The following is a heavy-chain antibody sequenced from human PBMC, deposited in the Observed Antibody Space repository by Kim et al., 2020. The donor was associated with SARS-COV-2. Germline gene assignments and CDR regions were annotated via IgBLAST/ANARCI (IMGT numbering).Heavy chain of an antibody. V-gene: IGHV3-7*01. Sequence: GGSLRLSCAASGFTFSSYWMSWVRQAPGKGLEWVANIKQDGSEKYYVDSVKGRFTISRDNAKNSLYLQMNSLRAEDTAVYYCARDPRMNYYYDSSGYYYSLVWGQGTLVTVSS. CDR2: IKQDGSEK. D-gene: IGHD3-22*01. J-gene: IGHJ4*02. CDR1: GFTFSSYW. CDR3: ARDPRMNYYYDSSGYYYSLV.